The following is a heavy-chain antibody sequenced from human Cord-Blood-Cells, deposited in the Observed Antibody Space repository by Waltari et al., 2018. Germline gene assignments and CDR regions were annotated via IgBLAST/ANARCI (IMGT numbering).Heavy chain of an antibody. D-gene: IGHD3-3*01. Sequence: QLQLQESGSGLVKPSETLSLTCTVSGGSISSSSYYWGWIRQPPGKGLEWIGSIYYSGSTYYNPSLKSRVTISVDTSKNQFSLKLSSVTAADTAVYYCARRDFWSGYYDYWGQGTLVTVSS. J-gene: IGHJ4*02. V-gene: IGHV4-39*01. CDR3: ARRDFWSGYYDY. CDR2: IYYSGST. CDR1: GGSISSSSYY.